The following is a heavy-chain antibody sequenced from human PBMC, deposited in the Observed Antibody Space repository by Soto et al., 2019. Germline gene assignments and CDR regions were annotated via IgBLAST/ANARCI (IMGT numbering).Heavy chain of an antibody. J-gene: IGHJ4*02. CDR3: VEARYGGSNSDY. V-gene: IGHV3-64D*06. CDR2: ISSNGGST. CDR1: GVTFCIYA. Sequence: PWGSMGLGCSACGVTFCIYAMDWVRQAPGKGLEYVSAISSNGGSTYYADSVKGRFTISRDNSKNTLYLQMSSLRAEDTAVYYCVEARYGGSNSDYWGKGTLVPVSP. D-gene: IGHD2-15*01.